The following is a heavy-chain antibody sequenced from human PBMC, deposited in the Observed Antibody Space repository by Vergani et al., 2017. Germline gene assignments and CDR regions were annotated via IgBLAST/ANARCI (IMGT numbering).Heavy chain of an antibody. D-gene: IGHD3-22*01. CDR3: ARDQGYDSSGYYLGAFDI. J-gene: IGHJ3*02. Sequence: QLQLQESGPGLVKPSETLSLTCTVSGGSISSSSYYWGWIRQPPGKGLEWIGSIYYSGSTYYNPSLKSRVTISVDTSKNQFSLKLSSVTAADTAVYYCARDQGYDSSGYYLGAFDIWGQGTMVTVSS. V-gene: IGHV4-39*07. CDR2: IYYSGST. CDR1: GGSISSSSYY.